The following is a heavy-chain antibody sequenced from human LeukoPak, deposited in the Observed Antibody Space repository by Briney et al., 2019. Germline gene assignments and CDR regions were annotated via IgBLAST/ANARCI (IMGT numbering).Heavy chain of an antibody. CDR1: GFTFSSSA. CDR2: ISGSGGNT. V-gene: IGHV3-23*01. CDR3: AKDFSLGSHNWFDP. J-gene: IGHJ5*02. D-gene: IGHD3-10*01. Sequence: PGGSLRLSCAASGFTFSSSAMSWVRQAPGKGVEWGSAISGSGGNTYYADSVKGRFTISRDNSKNTLYLQMNSLGAKDTALYYCAKDFSLGSHNWFDPWGQGTLVTVSS.